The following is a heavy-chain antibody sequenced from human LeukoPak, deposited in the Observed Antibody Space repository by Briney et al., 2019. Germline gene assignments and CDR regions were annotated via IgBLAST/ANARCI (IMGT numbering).Heavy chain of an antibody. V-gene: IGHV1-24*01. CDR1: GYTLTELS. D-gene: IGHD3-3*01. J-gene: IGHJ4*02. CDR3: ATGLVLRFLEWPGPTNS. Sequence: ASVKVSRKVSGYTLTELSMHWVRQAPGKGLEWMGGFDPEDGETIYAQKFQGRVTMTEDTSTDTAYMELSSLRSEDTAVYYCATGLVLRFLEWPGPTNSWGQGTLVTVSS. CDR2: FDPEDGET.